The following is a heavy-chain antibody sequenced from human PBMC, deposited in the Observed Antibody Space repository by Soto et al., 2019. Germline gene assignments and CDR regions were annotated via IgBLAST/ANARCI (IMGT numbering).Heavy chain of an antibody. V-gene: IGHV3-21*06. CDR1: GFTFSTCT. Sequence: EVQLVESGGGLVKPGGSLRLSCAVSGFTFSTCTMNWVRQAPGKGLEWVSSIGSGGSPYYADSVKGRFTISRDNAKNSLYLQMNSLRAEDTAVYYCAREVHPVVRREYGCWGRGTLVTVSS. D-gene: IGHD2-15*01. CDR3: AREVHPVVRREYGC. CDR2: IGSGGSP. J-gene: IGHJ4*02.